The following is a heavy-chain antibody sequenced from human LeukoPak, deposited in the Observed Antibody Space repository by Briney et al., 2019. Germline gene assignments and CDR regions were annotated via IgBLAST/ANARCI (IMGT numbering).Heavy chain of an antibody. CDR3: AKSSGCSSTSCYSRVFDY. D-gene: IGHD2-2*01. Sequence: GGSLRLSCAASGFTFSSYAMSWVRQAPGKGLEWVSAISGSGGSTYYADSVKGRFTISRDNSKNTLYLQMNGLRAEDTAVYYCAKSSGCSSTSCYSRVFDYWGQGTLVTVSS. V-gene: IGHV3-23*01. J-gene: IGHJ4*02. CDR2: ISGSGGST. CDR1: GFTFSSYA.